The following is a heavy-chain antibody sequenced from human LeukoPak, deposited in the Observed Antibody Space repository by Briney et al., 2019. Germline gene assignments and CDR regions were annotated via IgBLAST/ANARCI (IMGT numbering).Heavy chain of an antibody. CDR2: IYYSGST. D-gene: IGHD6-13*01. CDR3: ARVRGSSWYFAFDP. Sequence: SETLSLTCTVSGGPISSGDYYWSWIRQPPGKGLEWIGYIYYSGSTYYNPSLKSRVTISVDTSKNQFSLKLSSVTAADTAVYYCARVRGSSWYFAFDPWGQGTLVTVSS. V-gene: IGHV4-30-4*08. CDR1: GGPISSGDYY. J-gene: IGHJ5*02.